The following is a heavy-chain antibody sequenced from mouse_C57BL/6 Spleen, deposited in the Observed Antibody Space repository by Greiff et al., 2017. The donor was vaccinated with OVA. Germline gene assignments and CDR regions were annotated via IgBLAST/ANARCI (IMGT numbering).Heavy chain of an antibody. CDR3: TRGGLRGYWYFDV. CDR1: GYTFTDYE. D-gene: IGHD2-4*01. V-gene: IGHV1-15*01. CDR2: IDPETGGT. Sequence: QVQLKQSGAELVRPGASVTLSCKASGYTFTDYEMHWVKQTPVHGLEWIGAIDPETGGTAYNQKFKGKAILTADKSSSTAYMELRSLTSEDSAVYYCTRGGLRGYWYFDVWGTGTTVTVSS. J-gene: IGHJ1*03.